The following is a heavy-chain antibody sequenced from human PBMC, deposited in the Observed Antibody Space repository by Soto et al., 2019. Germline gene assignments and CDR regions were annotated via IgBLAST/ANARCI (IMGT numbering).Heavy chain of an antibody. CDR1: GGSFSSYA. D-gene: IGHD3-16*01. CDR3: ARGLGGSYPHLSYYYYYGMDV. V-gene: IGHV1-69*13. J-gene: IGHJ6*02. CDR2: IIPIFGTA. Sequence: GVSVKGSCKASGGSFSSYAISWVRQAPGQGLEWMGGIIPIFGTANYAQKFQGRVTITADESTNTAYMELSSLRSEDTDVYYCARGLGGSYPHLSYYYYYGMDVWGQRTTGTVSS.